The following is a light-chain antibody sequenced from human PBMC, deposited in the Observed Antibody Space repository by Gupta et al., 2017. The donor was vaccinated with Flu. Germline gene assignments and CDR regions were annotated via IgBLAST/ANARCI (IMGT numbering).Light chain of an antibody. J-gene: IGLJ2*01. CDR3: QTWGTVV. V-gene: IGLV4-69*01. CDR1: SGHSHYD. Sequence: QLDLTQSPSASASLGASVKLTCTLSSGHSHYDIAWHQQRPEWAPRFLMRVNSDSSHTKGVGVPDRFSGSSSGAERNLSISSLQPEDEAYYYCQTWGTVVFGGGTALAVL. CDR2: VNSDSSH.